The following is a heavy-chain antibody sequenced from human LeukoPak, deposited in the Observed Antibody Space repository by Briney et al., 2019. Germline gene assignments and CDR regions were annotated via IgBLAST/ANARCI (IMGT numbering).Heavy chain of an antibody. V-gene: IGHV3-23*01. J-gene: IGHJ4*02. D-gene: IGHD2-15*01. CDR3: AKARYCSGGSCYFDY. CDR1: GFTFSSYA. Sequence: GGSLRLSCAASGFTFSSYAMSWVRRGPGKGLEWVSALSGSGSSAYYADSVRGRFTISRDNSKNTLYLQMNSLRAEDTAVYYCAKARYCSGGSCYFDYWGQGTLVTVSS. CDR2: LSGSGSSA.